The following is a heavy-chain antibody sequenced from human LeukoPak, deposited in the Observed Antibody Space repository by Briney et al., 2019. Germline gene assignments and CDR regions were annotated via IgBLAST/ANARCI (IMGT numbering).Heavy chain of an antibody. CDR3: ARDRAVAGFDY. CDR2: IYYSGST. J-gene: IGHJ4*02. D-gene: IGHD6-19*01. V-gene: IGHV4-59*01. CDR1: GGSISSYY. Sequence: SETLSLTRTVSGGSISSYYWSWIRQPPGKGLEWIGYIYYSGSTNYNPSLKSRVAISVDTSKNQFSLKLSSVTAADTAVYYCARDRAVAGFDYWGQGTLVTVSS.